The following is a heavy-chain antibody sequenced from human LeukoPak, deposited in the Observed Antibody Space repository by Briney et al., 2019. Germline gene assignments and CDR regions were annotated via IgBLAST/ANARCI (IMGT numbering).Heavy chain of an antibody. CDR1: GFTFSAYS. D-gene: IGHD3-22*01. CDR2: ISGSSIYI. J-gene: IGHJ4*02. Sequence: GGSLRLSCATSGFTFSAYSMNWVRQAPGKWLEWVSSISGSSIYINYADSVKGRFTISSDNAKNSLYLQMNSLRAEDTAVYYCARALYDSSGYYFDYWGQGTLVTVSS. V-gene: IGHV3-21*01. CDR3: ARALYDSSGYYFDY.